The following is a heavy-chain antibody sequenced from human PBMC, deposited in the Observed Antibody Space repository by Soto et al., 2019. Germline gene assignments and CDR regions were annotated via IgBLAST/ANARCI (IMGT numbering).Heavy chain of an antibody. D-gene: IGHD3-22*01. V-gene: IGHV4-59*06. Sequence: PSETLSLTCTVSGGSISSYYWSWIRQHPGKGLEWIGYIYYSGSTYYNPSLKSRVTISVDTSKNQFSLKLSSVTAADTAVYYCARGGPLEMNYYDSSGYYLDWFDPWGQGTLVTVSS. CDR3: ARGGPLEMNYYDSSGYYLDWFDP. CDR1: GGSISSYY. CDR2: IYYSGST. J-gene: IGHJ5*02.